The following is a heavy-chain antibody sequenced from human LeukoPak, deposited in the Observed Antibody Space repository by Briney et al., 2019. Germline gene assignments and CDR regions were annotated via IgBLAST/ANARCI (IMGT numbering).Heavy chain of an antibody. V-gene: IGHV1-18*01. CDR3: ARDVKSQQLVPNDY. J-gene: IGHJ4*02. CDR1: GYTFTSYG. D-gene: IGHD6-13*01. CDR2: ISAYNGNT. Sequence: ASVKVSCKASGYTFTSYGISGVRQAPGQGLEWMGWISAYNGNTNYAQKLQGRVTMTTDTSTSTAYMELRSLRSDDTAVYYCARDVKSQQLVPNDYWGQGTLVTVSS.